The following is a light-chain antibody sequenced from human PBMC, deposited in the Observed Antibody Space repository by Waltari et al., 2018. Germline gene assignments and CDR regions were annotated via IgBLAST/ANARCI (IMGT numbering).Light chain of an antibody. V-gene: IGLV1-51*01. J-gene: IGLJ3*02. CDR3: GTWDSSLSAAV. CDR2: DDN. Sequence: QSVLTQPPSVSAAPGQQVTISCSGRISNIGENYVSWYQQLPGTAPKLLIHDDNERPSGIPDRFSASKSGSSATLGITGLQTGDEADYYCGTWDSSLSAAVFGGGTKVTVL. CDR1: ISNIGENY.